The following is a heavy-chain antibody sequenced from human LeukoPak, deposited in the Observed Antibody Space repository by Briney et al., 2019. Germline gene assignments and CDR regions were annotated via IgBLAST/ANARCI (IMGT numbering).Heavy chain of an antibody. CDR2: IIPILGIA. V-gene: IGHV1-69*04. Sequence: SVKVSCKASGGTFSSYAISWVRQAPGQGLEWMGRIIPILGIANYAQKFQGRVTITADKSTSTAYMELSSLRSEDTAVYYCAGRKYDYVWGSYRYYFDYWGQGTPVTVSS. D-gene: IGHD3-16*02. CDR1: GGTFSSYA. CDR3: AGRKYDYVWGSYRYYFDY. J-gene: IGHJ4*02.